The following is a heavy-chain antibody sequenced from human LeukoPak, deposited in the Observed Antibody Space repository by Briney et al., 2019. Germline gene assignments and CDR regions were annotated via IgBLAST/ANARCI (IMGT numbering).Heavy chain of an antibody. J-gene: IGHJ6*03. V-gene: IGHV1-69*05. CDR2: IIPIFGTA. Sequence: SVKVSCKASGGTFSSYAISWARQAPGQGLEWMGGIIPIFGTANYAQKFQGRVTITTDESTSTAYMELSSLRSEDTAVYYCARGSGTTSWYYYYMDVWGKGATVTVSS. D-gene: IGHD1-7*01. CDR1: GGTFSSYA. CDR3: ARGSGTTSWYYYYMDV.